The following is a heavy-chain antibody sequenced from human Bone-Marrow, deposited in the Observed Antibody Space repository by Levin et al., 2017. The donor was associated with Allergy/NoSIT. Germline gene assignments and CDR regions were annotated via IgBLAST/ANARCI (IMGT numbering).Heavy chain of an antibody. V-gene: IGHV5-51*01. Sequence: VASVKVSCEGSGYRFNSYWIAWVRQMPGKGLEWMGIIYPGDSDTRYSPSFQGQVTISADKSISTAYLQWSSLKASDSAMNYCARHGMYCRDGSCYRTYLDFWGQGTLVTVSS. D-gene: IGHD2-15*01. CDR1: GYRFNSYW. J-gene: IGHJ4*02. CDR2: IYPGDSDT. CDR3: ARHGMYCRDGSCYRTYLDF.